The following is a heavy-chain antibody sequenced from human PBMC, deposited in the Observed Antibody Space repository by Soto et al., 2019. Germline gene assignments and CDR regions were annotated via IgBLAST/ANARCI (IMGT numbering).Heavy chain of an antibody. V-gene: IGHV1-18*01. CDR3: ARGPPSYYDSSGYYKYFDY. CDR1: GYTFTSYG. D-gene: IGHD3-22*01. CDR2: ISAYNGNT. Sequence: ASVKVSCKASGYTFTSYGISWVRQAPGQGLEWMGWISAYNGNTNYAQKLQGRVTMTTGTSTSTAYMELRSLRSDDTAVYYCARGPPSYYDSSGYYKYFDYWGQGTLVTVSS. J-gene: IGHJ4*02.